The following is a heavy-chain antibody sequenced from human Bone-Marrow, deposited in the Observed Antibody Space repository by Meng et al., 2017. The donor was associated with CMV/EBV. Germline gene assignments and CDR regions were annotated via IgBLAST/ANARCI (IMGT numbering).Heavy chain of an antibody. Sequence: GESLKTPREASGVTLSNYGMHWVRRGPGKGLEGVAVLWHDGTHEKYADPAKGRFTISRDNSKNTVYLQMSSLRVEDTAVYYCAKDVYRYGLRGMDVWGQGTTVTVSS. CDR1: GVTLSNYG. CDR3: AKDVYRYGLRGMDV. CDR2: LWHDGTHE. V-gene: IGHV3-33*06. J-gene: IGHJ6*02. D-gene: IGHD3-10*01.